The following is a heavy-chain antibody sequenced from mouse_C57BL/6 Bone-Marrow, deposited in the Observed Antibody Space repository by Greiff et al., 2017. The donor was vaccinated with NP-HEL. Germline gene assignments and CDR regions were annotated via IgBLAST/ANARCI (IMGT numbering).Heavy chain of an antibody. J-gene: IGHJ2*01. D-gene: IGHD1-1*01. CDR2: INPSSGYT. Sequence: QVQLQQSGAELAKPGASVKLSCKASGYTFTSYWMHWVKQRPGQGLEWIGYINPSSGYTTYNQKFKDKATLTDDKSSSTAYLQLSSLTYEDSAVYYCARSGDYYGSSYSYYFDYWGQGTTLTVSS. CDR1: GYTFTSYW. V-gene: IGHV1-7*01. CDR3: ARSGDYYGSSYSYYFDY.